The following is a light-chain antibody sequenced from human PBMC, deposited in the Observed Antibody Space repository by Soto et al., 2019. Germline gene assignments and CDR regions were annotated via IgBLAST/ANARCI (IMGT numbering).Light chain of an antibody. Sequence: QSALTQPPSVSGSPGQSVTMSCTGTSSDVGSYNSVSWYQQPPGTAPKLMIYEVSNRPSGVPDRFSGSKSGNTASLTISGLQAEDEADYYCSSYTSSGTWVFGGGTQLTVL. CDR2: EVS. CDR3: SSYTSSGTWV. V-gene: IGLV2-18*02. J-gene: IGLJ3*02. CDR1: SSDVGSYNS.